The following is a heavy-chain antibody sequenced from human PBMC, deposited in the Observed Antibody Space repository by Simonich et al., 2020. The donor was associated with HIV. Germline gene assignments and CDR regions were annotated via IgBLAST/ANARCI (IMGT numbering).Heavy chain of an antibody. V-gene: IGHV1-2*02. Sequence: QVQLVQSGAEVKKPGASVKVSCKASGYTFTGYYIHWVRQAPGQGLEWMGWSNPNSGGTDYPQNFQGRVTITRDTSISTAYMDLRRLKSDDTAVYYCATHGPGSSSSALDVWGQGAMVTVSS. CDR1: GYTFTGYY. CDR2: SNPNSGGT. CDR3: ATHGPGSSSSALDV. D-gene: IGHD6-6*01. J-gene: IGHJ3*01.